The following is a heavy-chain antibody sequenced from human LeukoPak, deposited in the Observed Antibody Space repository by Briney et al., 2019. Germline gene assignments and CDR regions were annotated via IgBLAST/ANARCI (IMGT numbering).Heavy chain of an antibody. D-gene: IGHD6-13*01. V-gene: IGHV1-69*05. Sequence: SVKVSCKASGGTFSSYAISWVRQAPGQGLEWRGGIIPIFGTANYAQKFQGRVTITTDESTSTAYMELSSLRSEDTAVYYCARDLMRYSSSWYGSYWGQGTLVTVSS. J-gene: IGHJ4*02. CDR2: IIPIFGTA. CDR1: GGTFSSYA. CDR3: ARDLMRYSSSWYGSY.